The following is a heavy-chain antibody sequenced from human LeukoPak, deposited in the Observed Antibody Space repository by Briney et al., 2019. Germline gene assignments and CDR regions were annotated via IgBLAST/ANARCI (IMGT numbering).Heavy chain of an antibody. D-gene: IGHD6-13*01. CDR3: ARHTTAGGIAAAGAFDI. CDR1: GGSISSYY. V-gene: IGHV4-59*08. Sequence: PSETLSLTCTVSGGSISSYYCSWIRQPPGKGLEWIGYIYYSGSTNYNPSLKSRVTISVDTSKNQFSLKLSSVTAADTAVYYCARHTTAGGIAAAGAFDIWGQGTMVTVSS. CDR2: IYYSGST. J-gene: IGHJ3*02.